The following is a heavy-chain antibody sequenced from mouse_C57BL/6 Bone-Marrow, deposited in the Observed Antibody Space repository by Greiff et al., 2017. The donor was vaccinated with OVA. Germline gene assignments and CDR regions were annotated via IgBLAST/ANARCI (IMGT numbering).Heavy chain of an antibody. CDR3: AREAFAY. J-gene: IGHJ3*01. Sequence: EVKLVESGGGLVKPGGSLKLSCAASGFTFSDYGMHWVRQAPEKGLEWVAYISSGSSTIYYADTVKGRFPISRDNAKNTLFLQMASLRSEDTAMYYCAREAFAYWGQGTLVTVSA. V-gene: IGHV5-17*01. CDR1: GFTFSDYG. D-gene: IGHD3-2*02. CDR2: ISSGSSTI.